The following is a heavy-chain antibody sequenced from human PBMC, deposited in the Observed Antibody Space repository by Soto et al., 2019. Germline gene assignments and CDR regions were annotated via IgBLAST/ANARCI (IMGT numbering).Heavy chain of an antibody. J-gene: IGHJ6*02. Sequence: SLRLSCAASGFTFDDYAMHWVLQAPGKGLEWVSLISWDGGSTYYADSVKGRFTISRDNSKNSLYLQMNSLRAEDTALYYCAKEPRDANYDSSGFTYYGMDVWGQGTTVTVYS. CDR2: ISWDGGST. CDR1: GFTFDDYA. CDR3: AKEPRDANYDSSGFTYYGMDV. D-gene: IGHD3-22*01. V-gene: IGHV3-43D*04.